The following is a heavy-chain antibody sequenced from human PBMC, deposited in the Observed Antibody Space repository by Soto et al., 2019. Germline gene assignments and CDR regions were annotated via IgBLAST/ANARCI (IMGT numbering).Heavy chain of an antibody. CDR2: INHSGST. J-gene: IGHJ4*02. CDR1: GGSFSGYY. V-gene: IGHV4-34*01. Sequence: SETLSLTCAVYGGSFSGYYWSWVRQPPGKGLEWIGEINHSGSTNYNPSHKSRVSISVDKSKNQFSLNLSSVTAADTAVYFCAGDDRDIAATHGIDYWGQGTQVTVSS. CDR3: AGDDRDIAATHGIDY. D-gene: IGHD5-12*01.